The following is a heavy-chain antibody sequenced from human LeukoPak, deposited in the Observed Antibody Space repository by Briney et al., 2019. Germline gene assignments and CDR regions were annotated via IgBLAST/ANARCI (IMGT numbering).Heavy chain of an antibody. D-gene: IGHD3-22*01. CDR1: GGSISSGSYY. J-gene: IGHJ4*02. Sequence: SETLSLTCTVSGGSISSGSYYWSWIRQPAGTGLEWIGRIYTSGSTNHNPSLKSRVTISVDTSKNQFSLKLSSVTAADTAVYYCARVTDYYDSSGYSDYWGQGTLVTVSS. V-gene: IGHV4-61*02. CDR3: ARVTDYYDSSGYSDY. CDR2: IYTSGST.